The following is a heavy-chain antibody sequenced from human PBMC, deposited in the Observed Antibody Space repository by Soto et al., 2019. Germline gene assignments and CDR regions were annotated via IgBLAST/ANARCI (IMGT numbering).Heavy chain of an antibody. V-gene: IGHV1-69*02. D-gene: IGHD2-2*01. Sequence: SVKGACKGAGGALSGDTGSWGRQAPGQGLEWMGRIIPILGIANYAQKFQGRVTITADKSTSTAYMELSSLRSEDTAVYYCARASGVVVPAALLYWGRGTLVTVSS. CDR2: IIPILGIA. CDR3: ARASGVVVPAALLY. J-gene: IGHJ4*02. CDR1: GGALSGDT.